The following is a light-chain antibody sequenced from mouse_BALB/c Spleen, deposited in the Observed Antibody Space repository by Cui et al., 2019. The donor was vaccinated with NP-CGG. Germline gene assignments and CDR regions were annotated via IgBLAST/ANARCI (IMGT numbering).Light chain of an antibody. Sequence: QGVVTQDSALTTSPGETVTLTCRSSTGAVTTSNYANWVQEKPDHLFTGLIGGTNNRAPGVPARFSGSLIGGEAALTITGAQTEDEAIYFCALWYSNHWVFGGGTKLTVL. CDR3: ALWYSNHWV. CDR1: TGAVTTSNY. J-gene: IGLJ1*01. CDR2: GTN. V-gene: IGLV1*01.